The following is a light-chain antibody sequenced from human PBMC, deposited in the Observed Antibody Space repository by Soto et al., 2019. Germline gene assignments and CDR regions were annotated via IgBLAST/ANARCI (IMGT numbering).Light chain of an antibody. CDR2: DAS. J-gene: IGKJ1*01. V-gene: IGKV1-39*01. Sequence: DIQMTQSPSTLSASVGDTVTITCRASQNIGTYVNWYQQKPGKAPKYLIYDASNLQTGVPSRFSGRGSGTDFTLTITSPQPGDFATYYCQHCDLKPRTFGQGTRLDMK. CDR3: QHCDLKPRT. CDR1: QNIGTY.